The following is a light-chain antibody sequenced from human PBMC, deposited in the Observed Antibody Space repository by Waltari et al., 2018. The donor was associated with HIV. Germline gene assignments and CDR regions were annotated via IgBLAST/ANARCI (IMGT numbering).Light chain of an antibody. CDR2: DNN. CDR3: GTWDSSLSAGV. CDR1: SSNIGNNS. V-gene: IGLV1-51*01. Sequence: QSVLTQPPSVSAAPGQMVTISCSGSSSNIGNNSVSWYQQLPGTAPKLLIYDNNKRPSGIPDRCSGSKSGTSATLGITGLQTGDEADYYCGTWDSSLSAGVFGGGTKLTVL. J-gene: IGLJ2*01.